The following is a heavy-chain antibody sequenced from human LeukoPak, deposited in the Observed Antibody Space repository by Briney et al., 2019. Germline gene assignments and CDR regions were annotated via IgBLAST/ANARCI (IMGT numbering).Heavy chain of an antibody. Sequence: GGSLRLSCAASGFIFSDYYMDWVRQAPGKGLEWVSYISSSGSTLSYAESVKGRFTVSRDNARNSVYLQMNSLRAEDTAVYYCARNFYDSSGYYRIDSWGQGTLVTVSS. CDR1: GFIFSDYY. V-gene: IGHV3-11*01. J-gene: IGHJ4*02. CDR2: ISSSGSTL. D-gene: IGHD3-22*01. CDR3: ARNFYDSSGYYRIDS.